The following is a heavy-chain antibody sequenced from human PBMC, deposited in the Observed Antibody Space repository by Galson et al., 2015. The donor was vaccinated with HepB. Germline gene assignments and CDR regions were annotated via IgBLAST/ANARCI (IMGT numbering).Heavy chain of an antibody. CDR2: ISFDGSHK. CDR3: AKDGAFCSNGVCGMDV. V-gene: IGHV3-30*18. Sequence: SLRLSCAASGFTFSSYWINWVRQAPGKGLEWAAVISFDGSHKYYADSVKGRFSISRDNSKNTLYLQMNSLRAEDTAVYYCAKDGAFCSNGVCGMDVWGKGTTITVSS. D-gene: IGHD2-8*01. CDR1: GFTFSSYW. J-gene: IGHJ6*04.